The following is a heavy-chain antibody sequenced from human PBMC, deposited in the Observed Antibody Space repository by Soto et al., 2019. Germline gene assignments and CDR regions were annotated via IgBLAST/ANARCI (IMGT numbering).Heavy chain of an antibody. CDR1: GGSISSSSYY. D-gene: IGHD3-10*01. J-gene: IGHJ6*03. Sequence: SETLSLTCTVSGGSISSSSYYWGWIRQPPGKGLEWIGSIYYSGSTYYNPSLKSRVTISVDTSKNQFSLKLSSVTAADTAVYYCARLGREYYGSGSYYYCYYMDVWGKGTTVTVSS. V-gene: IGHV4-39*01. CDR3: ARLGREYYGSGSYYYCYYMDV. CDR2: IYYSGST.